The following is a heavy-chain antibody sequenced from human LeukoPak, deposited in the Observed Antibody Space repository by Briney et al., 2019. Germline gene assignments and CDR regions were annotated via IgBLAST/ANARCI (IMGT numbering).Heavy chain of an antibody. CDR3: TAVHGIYFDY. D-gene: IGHD6-19*01. Sequence: GGSLRLSCAASGFTFSGSAMHWVRQASGKGLEWVGRIRSKANSYATAYAASVKGRFTISRDDSKNTAYLQMNSLKTEDTAVYHCTAVHGIYFDYWGQGTLVTVSS. CDR2: IRSKANSYAT. CDR1: GFTFSGSA. J-gene: IGHJ4*02. V-gene: IGHV3-73*01.